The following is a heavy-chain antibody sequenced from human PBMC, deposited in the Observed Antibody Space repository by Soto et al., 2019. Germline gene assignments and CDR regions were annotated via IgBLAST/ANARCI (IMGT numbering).Heavy chain of an antibody. CDR1: GGSSSSSTYS. V-gene: IGHV4-39*01. CDR2: MHYSGAT. CDR3: ERQGSNSSRRLIWFDP. Sequence: PSETLSLTCTASGGSSSSSTYSWGWIRQPPGKGLEWIGSMHYSGATYYNPSLKSRVSISVDTSKSQFSLKLTFVTAADTAVYFCERQGSNSSRRLIWFDPWGQGTLVTVS. D-gene: IGHD3-16*01. J-gene: IGHJ5*02.